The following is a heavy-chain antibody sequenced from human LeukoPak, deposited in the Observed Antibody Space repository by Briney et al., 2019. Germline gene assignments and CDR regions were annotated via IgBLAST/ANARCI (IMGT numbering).Heavy chain of an antibody. J-gene: IGHJ4*02. D-gene: IGHD5-18*01. Sequence: SETLSLTCTVSGGSINNYYWSWIRQPPGKGLEWIGFIYNGGGTIYNPSLKSRVTISVDTSKNQFSLKLTSVTAADTAVYYCAQGSVDLEYGYPYFDYWGQGTLVTVSS. CDR3: AQGSVDLEYGYPYFDY. CDR1: GGSINNYY. V-gene: IGHV4-59*08. CDR2: IYNGGGT.